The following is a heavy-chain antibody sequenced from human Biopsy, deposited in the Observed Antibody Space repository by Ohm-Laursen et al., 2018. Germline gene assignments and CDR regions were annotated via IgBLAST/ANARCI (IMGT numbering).Heavy chain of an antibody. CDR1: GGSISNYY. D-gene: IGHD6-19*01. J-gene: IGHJ4*02. Sequence: PSETLSLTCTVSGGSISNYYCAWIRQSPGKGLEWIGYIYHTGSANYNPSLRSRVTLSLDTSKNQFSLRLTSVTAADTAVYYCASHDSSGWWFFDNWGQGTLVTVS. CDR2: IYHTGSA. V-gene: IGHV4-59*01. CDR3: ASHDSSGWWFFDN.